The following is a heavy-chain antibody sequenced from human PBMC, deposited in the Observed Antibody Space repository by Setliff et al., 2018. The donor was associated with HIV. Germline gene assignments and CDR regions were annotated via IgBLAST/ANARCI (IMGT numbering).Heavy chain of an antibody. Sequence: ASVKVSCKASGYTLSDYGMTWVRQAPGQGLEWMAWISAYSGNRKFAQKFQGRVTVTRDTPTSTAYMELTSLRSDDTAVYYCARTMDYGDYEPLDYWGQGTLVTVSS. CDR1: GYTLSDYG. CDR2: ISAYSGNR. D-gene: IGHD4-17*01. V-gene: IGHV1-18*01. J-gene: IGHJ4*02. CDR3: ARTMDYGDYEPLDY.